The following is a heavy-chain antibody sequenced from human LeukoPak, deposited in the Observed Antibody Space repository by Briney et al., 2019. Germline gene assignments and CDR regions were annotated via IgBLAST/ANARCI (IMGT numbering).Heavy chain of an antibody. CDR1: GGTFSSYA. V-gene: IGHV1-69*13. D-gene: IGHD5-18*01. CDR3: ARDAHTAMVTGAFDI. CDR2: IVPIFGTA. J-gene: IGHJ3*02. Sequence: GASVKVSCKASGGTFSSYAISWVRQAPGQGLEWMGGIVPIFGTANYAQKFQGRVTITADESTSTAYMELSSLRSEDTAVYYCARDAHTAMVTGAFDIWGQGTMVTVSS.